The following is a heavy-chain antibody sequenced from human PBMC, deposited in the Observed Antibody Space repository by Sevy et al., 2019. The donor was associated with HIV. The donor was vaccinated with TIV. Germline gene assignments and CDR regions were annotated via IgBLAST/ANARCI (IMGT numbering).Heavy chain of an antibody. CDR1: GFTFSSYG. CDR2: ISYDGSNK. CDR3: AKTRIAARPVASSYYYSYYGMDV. D-gene: IGHD6-6*01. J-gene: IGHJ6*02. Sequence: GGSLRLSCAASGFTFSSYGMHWVRQAPGKGLEWVAVISYDGSNKYYADSVKGRFTISRDNSKNTLYLQMNSLRAEDTAVYYCAKTRIAARPVASSYYYSYYGMDVWGQGTTVTVSS. V-gene: IGHV3-30*18.